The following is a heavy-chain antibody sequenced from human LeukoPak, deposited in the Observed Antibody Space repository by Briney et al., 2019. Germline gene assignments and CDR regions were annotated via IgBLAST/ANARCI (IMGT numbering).Heavy chain of an antibody. D-gene: IGHD5-24*01. V-gene: IGHV1-69*13. CDR1: GATFSSYA. J-gene: IGHJ4*02. CDR3: ARAAPDGYNFDY. Sequence: ASVKVSCKASGATFSSYAISWVQQAPGQGLEWMGGIIPIFGTANYAQKFQGRDTITADESTSTAYMELSSLRSEDTAVYYCARAAPDGYNFDYWGQGTLVTVSS. CDR2: IIPIFGTA.